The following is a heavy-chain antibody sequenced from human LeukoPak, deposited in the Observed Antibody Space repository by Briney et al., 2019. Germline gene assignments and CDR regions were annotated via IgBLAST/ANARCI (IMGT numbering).Heavy chain of an antibody. CDR3: ARDSYDYGGKLAPDYYYYYMDV. CDR1: GGTFSSYG. D-gene: IGHD4-23*01. CDR2: IIPIFATA. J-gene: IGHJ6*03. Sequence: SVKVSCKTSGGTFSSYGISWVRQAPGQGLEWMGGIIPIFATANYAQKFQGRVTITTDESTSTAYMELSSLRSEDTAVYYCARDSYDYGGKLAPDYYYYYMDVWAKGPRSPSP. V-gene: IGHV1-69*05.